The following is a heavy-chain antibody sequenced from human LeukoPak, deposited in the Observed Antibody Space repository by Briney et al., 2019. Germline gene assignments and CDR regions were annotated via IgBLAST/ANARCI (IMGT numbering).Heavy chain of an antibody. Sequence: QPGGSLRLSCAASEFSVGSNYMTWVRQAPGKGLEWVSLIYSGGSTYYADSVKGRFTISRDNSKNTLYLQMNSLRAEDAAVYYCAKAPLGRCSGAICYYFDYWGQGTLVTVSS. CDR3: AKAPLGRCSGAICYYFDY. CDR2: IYSGGST. D-gene: IGHD2-15*01. V-gene: IGHV3-66*01. J-gene: IGHJ4*02. CDR1: EFSVGSNY.